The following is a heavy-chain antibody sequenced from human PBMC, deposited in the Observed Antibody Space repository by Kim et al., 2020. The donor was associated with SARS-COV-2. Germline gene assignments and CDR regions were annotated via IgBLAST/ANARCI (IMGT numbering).Heavy chain of an antibody. Sequence: KSRVTISVDTSKNQFSLKLSSVTAADTAVYYCARGAYCSGGSCYSPPRNWGQGTLVTVAS. CDR3: ARGAYCSGGSCYSPPRN. V-gene: IGHV4-34*01. J-gene: IGHJ4*02. D-gene: IGHD2-15*01.